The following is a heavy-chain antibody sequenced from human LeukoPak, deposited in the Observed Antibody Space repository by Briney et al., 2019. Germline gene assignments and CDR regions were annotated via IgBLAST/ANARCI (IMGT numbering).Heavy chain of an antibody. CDR3: ARVIDRRQWLGIDY. J-gene: IGHJ4*02. Sequence: SSETLSLTCTVSGGSISSGSYYWSWIRQPAGKGLEWIGRIYTSGSTNYNPSLKSRVTISVDTSKNQFSLKLSSVTAADTAVYYCARVIDRRQWLGIDYWGQGTLVTVSS. CDR1: GGSISSGSYY. CDR2: IYTSGST. V-gene: IGHV4-61*02. D-gene: IGHD6-19*01.